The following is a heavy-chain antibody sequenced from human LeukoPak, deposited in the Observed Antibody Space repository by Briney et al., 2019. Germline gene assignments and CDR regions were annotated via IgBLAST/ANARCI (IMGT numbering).Heavy chain of an antibody. D-gene: IGHD2-21*01. CDR3: ARDPDILLGVNFDY. V-gene: IGHV3-48*04. J-gene: IGHJ4*02. CDR1: GFTFNRYS. CDR2: ISSSGSTI. Sequence: GGSLRLSCAASGFTFNRYSMNWVRQAPGKGLEWVSYISSSGSTIYYADSVKGRFTISRDNAKNSLYLQMNSLRAEDTAVYYCARDPDILLGVNFDYWGQGALVIVSS.